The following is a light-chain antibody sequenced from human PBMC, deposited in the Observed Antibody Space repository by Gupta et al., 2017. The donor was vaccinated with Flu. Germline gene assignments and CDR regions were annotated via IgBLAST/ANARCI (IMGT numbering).Light chain of an antibody. Sequence: DIQMTQSPSSLSASVGDRVTITCRASQGISSHLAWYQQKPEKAPKSLIYAASNLQSGVPSRFSGSGSGTDFTLTISRLQPEDFATYYCQQVNSYPITFGQGTRMEIK. CDR2: AAS. CDR1: QGISSH. V-gene: IGKV1D-16*01. CDR3: QQVNSYPIT. J-gene: IGKJ5*01.